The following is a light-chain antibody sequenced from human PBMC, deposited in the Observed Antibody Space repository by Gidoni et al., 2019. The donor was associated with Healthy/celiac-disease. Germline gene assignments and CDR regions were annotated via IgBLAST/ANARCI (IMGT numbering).Light chain of an antibody. J-gene: IGKJ2*01. CDR1: QYIINY. Sequence: DIQITESPSPLSASVGDRVTLTVQASQYIINYLNWYQQKPGKAPKLLIYDASNLETGVPSRFSGSGSGTDFTFTISSLQPEDIAIYYCQQYDNLPYTFGQGTKLEIK. V-gene: IGKV1-33*01. CDR3: QQYDNLPYT. CDR2: DAS.